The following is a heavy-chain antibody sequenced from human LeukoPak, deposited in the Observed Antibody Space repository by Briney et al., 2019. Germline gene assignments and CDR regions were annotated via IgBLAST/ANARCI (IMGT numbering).Heavy chain of an antibody. V-gene: IGHV1-2*02. CDR2: INPNSGGT. J-gene: IGHJ5*02. CDR3: ATAGYCSGGSCYSQNWFDP. D-gene: IGHD2-15*01. Sequence: ASVKVSCKASGYTFTGYYMHWVRQAPGQGLEWMGWINPNSGGTNYAQKFQGRVTMTRDTSISTAYMELSRLRSDDTAVYYCATAGYCSGGSCYSQNWFDPWGQGTLVTVSS. CDR1: GYTFTGYY.